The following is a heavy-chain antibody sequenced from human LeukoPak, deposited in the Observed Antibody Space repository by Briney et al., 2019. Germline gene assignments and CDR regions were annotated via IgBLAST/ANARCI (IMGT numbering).Heavy chain of an antibody. Sequence: PSETLSLTCAVYGGSFSGYYWSWIRQPPGKGLEWIGEINHSGSTNYNPSLKSRVTISVDTSKNQFSLKLSSVTAADTAVYYCARVPRIAARPPYYYMDVWGKETTVTVSS. J-gene: IGHJ6*03. CDR2: INHSGST. CDR3: ARVPRIAARPPYYYMDV. V-gene: IGHV4-34*01. CDR1: GGSFSGYY. D-gene: IGHD6-6*01.